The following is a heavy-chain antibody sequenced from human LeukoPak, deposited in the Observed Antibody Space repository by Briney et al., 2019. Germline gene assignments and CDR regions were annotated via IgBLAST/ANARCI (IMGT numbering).Heavy chain of an antibody. CDR2: IRSKAYGGTT. Sequence: PGRSLRLSCTVSGFTFGDYAMSWFRQAPGKGLEWVNFIRSKAYGGTTEYAASVKGRFTISRDDSKSIAYLQMNSLKTEDTAVYYCTRGVHSGYYSPYFDYWGQGTLVTVSS. CDR3: TRGVHSGYYSPYFDY. J-gene: IGHJ4*02. D-gene: IGHD3-22*01. CDR1: GFTFGDYA. V-gene: IGHV3-49*03.